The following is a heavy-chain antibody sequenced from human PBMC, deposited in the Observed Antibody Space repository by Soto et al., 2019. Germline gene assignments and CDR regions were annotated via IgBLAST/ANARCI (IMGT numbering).Heavy chain of an antibody. CDR1: GLAFKRFG. CDR3: VRDDGVAAAGPYYYYAMDV. V-gene: IGHV3-33*01. Sequence: QVQLVESGGGVVRPGRSLRLSCAASGLAFKRFGVHWVRQAPGKGLEWVAVIWYDESNKFYADSVKGRFSISRDNSKNTLYLQMNSLRAEDTAVYYCVRDDGVAAAGPYYYYAMDVWGQGTTVIVSS. D-gene: IGHD6-13*01. J-gene: IGHJ6*02. CDR2: IWYDESNK.